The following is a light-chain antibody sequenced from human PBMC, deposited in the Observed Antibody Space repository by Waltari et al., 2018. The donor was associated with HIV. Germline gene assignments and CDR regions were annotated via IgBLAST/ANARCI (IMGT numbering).Light chain of an antibody. Sequence: QSVLAQPPSASGTPGQRVTIPFSGSSSKVGSNIVNWYQQVPGTAPKLLIYSNNQRPSGVPDRFSGSNSGTSASLAISGLQSEDEADYYCAAWDDSLNAWVFGGGTKLTVL. CDR1: SSKVGSNI. CDR3: AAWDDSLNAWV. V-gene: IGLV1-44*01. CDR2: SNN. J-gene: IGLJ3*02.